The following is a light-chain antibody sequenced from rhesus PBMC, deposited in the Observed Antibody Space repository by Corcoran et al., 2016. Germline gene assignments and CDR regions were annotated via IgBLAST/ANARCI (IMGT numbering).Light chain of an antibody. J-gene: IGLJ1*01. CDR1: SSDIGCYNR. CDR3: SSYATSSTYYI. Sequence: QAAPTQSPSVSGSPGQSVTISCTGTSSDIGCYNRVSWYKQHPGKAPKLMIYEVSKRPSGVSDRFSGSKSGNTASLTISGLLAGDEADYYCSSYATSSTYYIFGSGSRLTVL. CDR2: EVS. V-gene: IGLV2-13*03.